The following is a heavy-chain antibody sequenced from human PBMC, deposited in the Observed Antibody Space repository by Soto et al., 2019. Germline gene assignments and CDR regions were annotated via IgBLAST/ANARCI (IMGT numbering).Heavy chain of an antibody. CDR1: GGTFSSYA. V-gene: IGHV1-69*13. J-gene: IGHJ4*02. Sequence: SVKVSCKASGGTFSSYAISWVRQAPGQGLEWMGGIIPIFGTANYAQKFQGRVTITADESTSTAYMELSSLRSEDTAVYYCARVRRYSSSAYYFDSWGQGTLATVSS. CDR3: ARVRRYSSSAYYFDS. CDR2: IIPIFGTA. D-gene: IGHD6-6*01.